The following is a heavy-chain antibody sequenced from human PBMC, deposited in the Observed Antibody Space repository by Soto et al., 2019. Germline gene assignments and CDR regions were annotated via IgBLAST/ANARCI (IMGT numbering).Heavy chain of an antibody. Sequence: LSLTCTVSGDSVTSVSDYWSWIRQPPGKGLEWIGYIYYSGSADYNPSLGSRVTISIDTSKNQFSLKLTSVTAADTAVYYCARGVGFGYYYYHMDLWGQGTTVTVS. CDR1: GDSVTSVSDY. CDR2: IYYSGSA. CDR3: ARGVGFGYYYYHMDL. J-gene: IGHJ6*02. V-gene: IGHV4-61*01. D-gene: IGHD3-10*01.